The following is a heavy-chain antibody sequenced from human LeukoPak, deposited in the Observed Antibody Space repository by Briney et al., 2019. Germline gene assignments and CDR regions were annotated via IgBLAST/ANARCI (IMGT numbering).Heavy chain of an antibody. CDR3: ARGGYDSSGYYYSRLSNYYYYGMDV. D-gene: IGHD3-22*01. Sequence: SETLSLTCTVSGGSISSYYWSWIRQPPGKGLEWIGYIYYSGSTNYNPSLKSRVTISLYTSKNQFSLKLSSVTAADTAVYYCARGGYDSSGYYYSRLSNYYYYGMDVWGQGTTVTVSS. CDR1: GGSISSYY. J-gene: IGHJ6*02. CDR2: IYYSGST. V-gene: IGHV4-59*12.